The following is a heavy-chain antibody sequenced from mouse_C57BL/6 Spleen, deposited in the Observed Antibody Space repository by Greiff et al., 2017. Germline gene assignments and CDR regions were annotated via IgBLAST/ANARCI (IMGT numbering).Heavy chain of an antibody. D-gene: IGHD2-1*01. CDR3: ARHDYGNYEDAMDY. V-gene: IGHV1-62-2*01. CDR2: FYPGSGSI. Sequence: QVQLQQSGAELVQPGASVQLSCKASGYTFTEYTIHWVQQRSGQGLEWIGWFYPGSGSIKYNEKVKGKATLTADKSSSTVYMELSRLTSEDSAVYFCARHDYGNYEDAMDYWGQGTSVTVSS. CDR1: GYTFTEYT. J-gene: IGHJ4*01.